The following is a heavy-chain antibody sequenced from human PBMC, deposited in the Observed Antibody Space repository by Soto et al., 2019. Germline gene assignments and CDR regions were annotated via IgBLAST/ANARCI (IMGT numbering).Heavy chain of an antibody. CDR2: INAGNGNT. D-gene: IGHD2-21*02. Sequence: GASVKVSCKASGYTFTSYAMHWVRQAPGQRLEWMGWINAGNGNTKYSQKFQGRVTITRDTSASTAYMELSSLRSEDMAVYYCARSIVVVTDFDYWGQGTLVTVSS. V-gene: IGHV1-3*01. CDR3: ARSIVVVTDFDY. J-gene: IGHJ4*02. CDR1: GYTFTSYA.